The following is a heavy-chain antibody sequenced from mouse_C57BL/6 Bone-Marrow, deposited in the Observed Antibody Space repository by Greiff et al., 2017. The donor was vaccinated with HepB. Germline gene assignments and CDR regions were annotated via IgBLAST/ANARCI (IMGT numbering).Heavy chain of an antibody. J-gene: IGHJ4*01. D-gene: IGHD1-1*01. CDR2: IYPGSGST. CDR3: ARSAGSSSLYYAMDY. Sequence: QVQLQQPGAELVKPGASVKMSCKASGYTFTSYWITWVKQRPGQGLEWIGDIYPGSGSTNYNEKFKSKATLTVDTSSSTAYMQLSSLTSEDSAVYYCARSAGSSSLYYAMDYWGQGTSVTVSS. V-gene: IGHV1-55*01. CDR1: GYTFTSYW.